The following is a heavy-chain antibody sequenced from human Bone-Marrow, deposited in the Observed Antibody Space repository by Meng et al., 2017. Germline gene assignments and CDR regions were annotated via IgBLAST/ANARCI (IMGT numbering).Heavy chain of an antibody. CDR3: AKVNSVSYGGGAFDI. J-gene: IGHJ3*02. Sequence: GESLKISCAASGFTFSSYWMSWVRQAPGKGLEWVANIKQDGSEKYYVDSVKGRFTISRDNAKNSLYLQMNSLTAEDTAVYYCAKVNSVSYGGGAFDIWGQGTVVTVSS. V-gene: IGHV3-7*03. CDR1: GFTFSSYW. CDR2: IKQDGSEK. D-gene: IGHD5/OR15-5a*01.